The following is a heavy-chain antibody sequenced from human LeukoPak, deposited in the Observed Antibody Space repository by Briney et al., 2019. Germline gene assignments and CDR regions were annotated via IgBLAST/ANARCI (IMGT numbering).Heavy chain of an antibody. CDR2: ISSSSSYI. D-gene: IGHD5-18*01. CDR1: GFIFGSYS. J-gene: IGHJ4*02. V-gene: IGHV3-21*01. CDR3: ARQLWTPYFDY. Sequence: GGSLRLSCPASGFIFGSYSMNWVRPAPGKGLEWVPSISSSSSYIYYADSVKGRFTISRDNAKNSLYLQMNSLRAEDTAVYYCARQLWTPYFDYWGQRTLVTASS.